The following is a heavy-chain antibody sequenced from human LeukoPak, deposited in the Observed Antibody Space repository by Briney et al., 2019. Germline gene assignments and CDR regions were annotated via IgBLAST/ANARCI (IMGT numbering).Heavy chain of an antibody. J-gene: IGHJ4*02. CDR3: AKAYPLNYYGSGSYYSY. V-gene: IGHV3-23*01. CDR1: GFTFSSYA. D-gene: IGHD3-10*01. Sequence: GGSLRLSCAASGFTFSSYAMSWVRQAPRKGLEWVSSISGSGGSTYYADSVKGRFTISRDNSKNTLYLQMNSLRAEDTAVYYCAKAYPLNYYGSGSYYSYWGQGTLVTVSS. CDR2: ISGSGGST.